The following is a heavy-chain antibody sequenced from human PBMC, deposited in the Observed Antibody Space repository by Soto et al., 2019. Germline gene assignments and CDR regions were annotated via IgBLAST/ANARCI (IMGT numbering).Heavy chain of an antibody. Sequence: PSGTLSLTCTVSGGSISSSSYYWAWIRQPPGKGLEWIGSIYYSGSTYYNPSLKSRVTISVDTSKNQFSLKLSSVAAADTAVYYSARHDGHSGRLSGYWGQGTLDPVSS. J-gene: IGHJ4*02. V-gene: IGHV4-39*01. CDR2: IYYSGST. CDR3: ARHDGHSGRLSGY. CDR1: GGSISSSSYY. D-gene: IGHD5-12*01.